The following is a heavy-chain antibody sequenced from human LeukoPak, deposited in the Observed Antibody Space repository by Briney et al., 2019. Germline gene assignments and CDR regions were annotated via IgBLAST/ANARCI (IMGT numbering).Heavy chain of an antibody. D-gene: IGHD5-18*01. CDR1: GYTFTSYY. Sequence: GASVNVSCKASGYTFTSYYMHWVRQAPGQGLEWMGIINPSGGSTSYAQKFQGRVTMTRDTSTSTVYMELSSLRSEDTAVYYCARGGAIQLTNRGYFDYWGQGTLVTVSS. CDR3: ARGGAIQLTNRGYFDY. V-gene: IGHV1-46*01. CDR2: INPSGGST. J-gene: IGHJ4*02.